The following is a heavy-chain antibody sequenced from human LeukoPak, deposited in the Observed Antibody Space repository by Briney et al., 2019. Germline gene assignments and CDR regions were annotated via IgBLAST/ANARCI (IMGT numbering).Heavy chain of an antibody. CDR1: GYAFTNCG. Sequence: ASVKVSCKASGYAFTNCGIIWVRQAPGQGLEWMGWISGYNGNKKYAQKFQGRVTMTTDTSTSTAYMELRSLRSDDTAVYYCARALNYYSGNYQLYDYWGQGTLVAVSS. J-gene: IGHJ4*02. CDR2: ISGYNGNK. V-gene: IGHV1-18*01. D-gene: IGHD1-26*01. CDR3: ARALNYYSGNYQLYDY.